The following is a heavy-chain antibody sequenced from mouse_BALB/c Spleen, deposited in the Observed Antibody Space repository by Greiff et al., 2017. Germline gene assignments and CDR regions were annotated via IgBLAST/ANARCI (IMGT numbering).Heavy chain of an antibody. CDR1: GFTFSSFG. CDR3: ARSGGVLYAMDY. CDR2: ISSGSSTI. D-gene: IGHD3-1*01. V-gene: IGHV5-17*02. J-gene: IGHJ4*01. Sequence: DVHLVESGGGLVQPGGSRKLSCAASGFTFSSFGMHWVRQAPEKGLEWVAYISSGSSTIYYADTVKGRFTISRDNPKNTLFLQMTSLRSEDTAMYYCARSGGVLYAMDYWGQGTSVTVSS.